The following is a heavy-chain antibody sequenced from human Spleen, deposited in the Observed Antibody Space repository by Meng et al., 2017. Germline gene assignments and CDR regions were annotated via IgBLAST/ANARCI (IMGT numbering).Heavy chain of an antibody. CDR3: ARGPTTMAHDFDY. CDR1: GGSVSDSA. J-gene: IGHJ4*02. D-gene: IGHD4-11*01. V-gene: IGHV4-34*01. Sequence: QLQRWGYGLLMPSETLSLTCVGSGGSVSDSAGSLIRQPPGKGLEWIGEINHSGSTNYNPSLERRATISVDTSQNNLSLKLSSVTAADSAVYYCARGPTTMAHDFDYWGQGTLVTVSS. CDR2: INHSGST.